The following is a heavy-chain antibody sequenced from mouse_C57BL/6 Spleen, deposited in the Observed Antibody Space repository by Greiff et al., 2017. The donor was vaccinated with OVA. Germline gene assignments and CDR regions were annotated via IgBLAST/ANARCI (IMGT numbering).Heavy chain of an antibody. CDR1: GFSLTSYG. J-gene: IGHJ4*01. Sequence: QVQLQQSGPGLVQPSQSLSITCTVSGFSLTSYGVHWVRQSPGKGLEWLGVIWSGGSTDYNAAFISRLSISKDNSKSQVFFKMNSLQSDDTAIYYCARNPFTTVVAPYAMDYWGQGTSVTVSS. CDR3: ARNPFTTVVAPYAMDY. V-gene: IGHV2-2*01. D-gene: IGHD1-1*01. CDR2: IWSGGST.